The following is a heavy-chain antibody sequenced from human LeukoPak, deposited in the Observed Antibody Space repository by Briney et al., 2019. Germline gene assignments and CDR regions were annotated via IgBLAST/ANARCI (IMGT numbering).Heavy chain of an antibody. J-gene: IGHJ6*03. D-gene: IGHD3-22*01. V-gene: IGHV4-39*01. CDR3: ARLPYYDSSGYYYYYYYMDV. Sequence: PSVTLSLTCTVSGGSISSSSYYWGWIRQPPGKGLEWIGSIYYSGSTYYNPSLKSRVTISVDTSKNQFSLKLSSVTAADTAVYYCARLPYYDSSGYYYYYYYMDVWGKGTTVTVSS. CDR1: GGSISSSSYY. CDR2: IYYSGST.